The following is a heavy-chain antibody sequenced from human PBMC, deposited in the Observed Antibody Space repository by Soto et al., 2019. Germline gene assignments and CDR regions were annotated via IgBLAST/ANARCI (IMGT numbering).Heavy chain of an antibody. D-gene: IGHD3-10*01. J-gene: IGHJ4*02. CDR3: ARTRTAMVRGEKRPGFDY. Sequence: SETLSLTCAVYGGSFSGYYWSWIRQPPGKGLEWIGEINHSGSTNYNPSLKSRVTISVDTSKNQFSLKLSSVTAADTAVYYCARTRTAMVRGEKRPGFDYWGQGTLVTVSS. CDR1: GGSFSGYY. CDR2: INHSGST. V-gene: IGHV4-34*01.